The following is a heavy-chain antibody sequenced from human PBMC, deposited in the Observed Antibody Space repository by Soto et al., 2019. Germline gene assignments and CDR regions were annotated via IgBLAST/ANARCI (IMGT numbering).Heavy chain of an antibody. Sequence: QVQLVQSGAEVKKPGASVKVSCKASGYTFTSYGISWVRRAPGQGLEWMGWISAYNGNTNYAQKLQGRVTMTTDTXTXTXXMERRRLRSDDTAVYYCASYRCFDCPYYYYCGMDVWGQGTTVTVSS. V-gene: IGHV1-18*01. CDR3: ASYRCFDCPYYYYCGMDV. D-gene: IGHD3-9*01. J-gene: IGHJ6*02. CDR1: GYTFTSYG. CDR2: ISAYNGNT.